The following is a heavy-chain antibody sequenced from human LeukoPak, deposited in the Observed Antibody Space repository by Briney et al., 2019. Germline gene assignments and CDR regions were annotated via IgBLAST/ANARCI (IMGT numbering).Heavy chain of an antibody. V-gene: IGHV1-2*02. CDR3: ATEGGILTGYYNGAFDI. CDR2: INPNSGGT. CDR1: GYTFTGYY. D-gene: IGHD3-9*01. Sequence: ASVKVSCKASGYTFTGYYMHWVRQAPGQGLEWMGWINPNSGGTNYAQKFQGRVTMTEDTSTDTAYMELSSLRSEDTAVYYCATEGGILTGYYNGAFDIWGQGTMVTVSS. J-gene: IGHJ3*02.